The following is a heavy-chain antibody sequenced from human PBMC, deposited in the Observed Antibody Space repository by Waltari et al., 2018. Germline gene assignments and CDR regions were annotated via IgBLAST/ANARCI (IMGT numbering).Heavy chain of an antibody. D-gene: IGHD6-19*01. CDR3: AKNITRGWSTAIGGAFDI. J-gene: IGHJ3*02. V-gene: IGHV4-34*01. CDR2: IHHSGST. CDR1: GGSFSGYY. Sequence: QVQLQQWGAGLLKPSETLSLTCAVYGGSFSGYYWSWLRQPPGRGLEWIGEIHHSGSTNYNPSLKSRGTISVETSKNQFSLMRSSVTAADTAVYYCAKNITRGWSTAIGGAFDIWGQGTMVTVSS.